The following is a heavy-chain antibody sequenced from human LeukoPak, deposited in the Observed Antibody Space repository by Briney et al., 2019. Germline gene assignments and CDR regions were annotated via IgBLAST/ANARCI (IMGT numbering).Heavy chain of an antibody. D-gene: IGHD2/OR15-2a*01. V-gene: IGHV4-59*11. Sequence: SETLSLTCTVSGGSMISHYWSWIRQPPGKGLEWIGYIYYSGSTNYNPSLKSRVTISVGTSKNQFSLKLSSVTAAETAVYYCARDFAPANSYYYYYYFDVWGKGTTVTVSS. CDR2: IYYSGST. CDR3: ARDFAPANSYYYYYYFDV. J-gene: IGHJ6*03. CDR1: GGSMISHY.